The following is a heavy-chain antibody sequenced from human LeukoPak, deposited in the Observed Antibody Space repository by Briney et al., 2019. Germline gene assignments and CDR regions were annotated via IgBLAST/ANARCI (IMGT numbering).Heavy chain of an antibody. CDR1: GDSFTFYW. CDR2: IYPGDSDT. V-gene: IGHV5-51*01. J-gene: IGHJ4*02. D-gene: IGHD6-13*01. Sequence: GESLKTSCKGSGDSFTFYWIGWVRQMPGKGLEWMGIIYPGDSDTRYGPSFQGQVTISADRSTNTAYLQWSSLKASDTAIYYCGRGGGAATGTFDYWGQGTLVTVSS. CDR3: GRGGGAATGTFDY.